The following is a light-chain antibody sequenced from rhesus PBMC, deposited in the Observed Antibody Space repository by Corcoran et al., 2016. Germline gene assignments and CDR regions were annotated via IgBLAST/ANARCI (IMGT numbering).Light chain of an antibody. J-gene: IGKJ2*01. CDR2: GAS. CDR1: QSVGSS. Sequence: QVILTQSPATLSLSPGARAILSCRASQSVGSSLAWYQQKPWQAPRLLIYGASSRATGIPDRFSGSWSGTEFTLTISNREPEDFAVYYCQKYSSSPPYSFGQGTKVEIK. V-gene: IGKV3-53*01. CDR3: QKYSSSPPYS.